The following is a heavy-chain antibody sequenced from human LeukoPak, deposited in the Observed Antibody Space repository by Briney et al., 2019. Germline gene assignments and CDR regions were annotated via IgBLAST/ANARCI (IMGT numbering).Heavy chain of an antibody. J-gene: IGHJ5*02. V-gene: IGHV1-69*05. CDR2: IIPIFGTA. CDR3: ARDGQQLVRDNWFDP. CDR1: GGTFSSNA. D-gene: IGHD6-13*01. Sequence: GASVKVSCKASGGTFSSNAISWGRPAPGQGLWWMGEIIPIFGTANTAQKFQGRVTITTGESTSTAYMELSSRRSEDTAVYYCARDGQQLVRDNWFDPWGQGTLVTVSS.